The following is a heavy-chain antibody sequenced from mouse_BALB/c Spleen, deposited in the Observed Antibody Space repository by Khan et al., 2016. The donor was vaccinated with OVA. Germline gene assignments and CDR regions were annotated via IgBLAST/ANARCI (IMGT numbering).Heavy chain of an antibody. D-gene: IGHD2-4*01. J-gene: IGHJ2*01. V-gene: IGHV1-5*01. Sequence: VQLQQSGTVLARPRASVKMSCKASGYNFTSYWMHWVKQRPGQGLEWIGAIYPGISDTRYNQKFKVKAKLTAVTSASTAYMELSSLTNEDSAVYFCTRSYDSYYFDYWGQGTTLRVSS. CDR1: GYNFTSYW. CDR3: TRSYDSYYFDY. CDR2: IYPGISDT.